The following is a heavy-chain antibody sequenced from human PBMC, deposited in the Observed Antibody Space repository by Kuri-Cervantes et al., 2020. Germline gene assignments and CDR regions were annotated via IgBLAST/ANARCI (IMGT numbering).Heavy chain of an antibody. J-gene: IGHJ4*02. V-gene: IGHV3-9*01. CDR3: VKEGDAGNFDY. D-gene: IGHD6-13*01. Sequence: GGSLRLSCTASGFTFDDYAMHWVRQVPGKGLEWVSGINWNGGGIDYADSVKGRFTTSRDNAQNSLHLQMNSLRTEDTALYYCVKEGDAGNFDYWGQGTLVTVSS. CDR1: GFTFDDYA. CDR2: INWNGGGI.